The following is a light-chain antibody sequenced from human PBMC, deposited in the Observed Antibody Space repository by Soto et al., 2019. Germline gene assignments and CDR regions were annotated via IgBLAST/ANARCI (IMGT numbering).Light chain of an antibody. CDR1: SSNIGAGYD. J-gene: IGLJ2*01. Sequence: QSVLTQPPSVSGAPGQRVTISCTGSSSNIGAGYDVHWYQQLPGTAPKLLIYGNSNRPSGVPDRFSGSKSGTSASLAITGLQAEDEADYYCQCYDSSLMGVVFGGGTKLTVL. CDR3: QCYDSSLMGVV. CDR2: GNS. V-gene: IGLV1-40*01.